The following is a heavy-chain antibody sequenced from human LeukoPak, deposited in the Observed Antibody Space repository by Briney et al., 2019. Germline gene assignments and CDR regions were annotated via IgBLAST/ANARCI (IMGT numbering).Heavy chain of an antibody. Sequence: ASVKVSCKASGYTFTGYYMHWVRQAPGQGLEWMGWINPYSGGTNYAQKFQGRVTMTRDTSISTAYMELSRLRSDNTAVYYCARDFISIVVVPAAMANWFDPWGQGTLVTVSS. V-gene: IGHV1-2*02. J-gene: IGHJ5*02. CDR1: GYTFTGYY. CDR2: INPYSGGT. D-gene: IGHD2-2*01. CDR3: ARDFISIVVVPAAMANWFDP.